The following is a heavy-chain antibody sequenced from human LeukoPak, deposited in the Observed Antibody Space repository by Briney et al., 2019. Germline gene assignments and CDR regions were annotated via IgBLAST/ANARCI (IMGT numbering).Heavy chain of an antibody. J-gene: IGHJ4*02. D-gene: IGHD5-24*01. CDR2: IYYSGST. Sequence: SETLSLTCTVSGGSISSSSYYWGWIRQPPGKGLEWIVSIYYSGSTYYNPSRKSRITISVNTAKKQFSLKLSSVTAADTAVYYCARHHLGRWLPIFDYWGQGTLVTVSS. CDR3: ARHHLGRWLPIFDY. CDR1: GGSISSSSYY. V-gene: IGHV4-39*07.